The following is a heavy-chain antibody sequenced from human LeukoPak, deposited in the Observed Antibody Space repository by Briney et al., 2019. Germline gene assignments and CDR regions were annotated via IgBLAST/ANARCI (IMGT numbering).Heavy chain of an antibody. CDR1: GFTFSSYW. CDR2: INSDGSST. J-gene: IGHJ6*03. Sequence: GGSLRLSCAASGFTFSSYWMHWVRQAPGKGLVWVSRINSDGSSTSYADSVKGRFTISRDNAKNTLCLQMNSLRAEDTAVYYCASRRSPYYYYYMDVWGKGTTVTVSS. V-gene: IGHV3-74*01. CDR3: ASRRSPYYYYYMDV.